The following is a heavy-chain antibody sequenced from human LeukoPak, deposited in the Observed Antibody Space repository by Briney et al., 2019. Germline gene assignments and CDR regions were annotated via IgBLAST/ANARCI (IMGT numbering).Heavy chain of an antibody. V-gene: IGHV3-23*01. CDR1: GFTFSSYA. D-gene: IGHD6-19*01. CDR2: ISNGGGLT. J-gene: IGHJ4*02. Sequence: GGSLRPSCAASGFTFSSYAMSWVRQAPGKGLEWVSTISNGGGLTYYADSVRGRFTISRDNAKNSLYLQMNSLRAEDTAVYYCARDLESIEVAGGGGYWGQGTLVPVSS. CDR3: ARDLESIEVAGGGGY.